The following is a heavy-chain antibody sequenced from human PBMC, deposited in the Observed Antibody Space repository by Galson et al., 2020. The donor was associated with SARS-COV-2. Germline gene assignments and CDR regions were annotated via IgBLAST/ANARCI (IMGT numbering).Heavy chain of an antibody. CDR2: IYYSGST. Sequence: SETLSLTCTVSGGSISSSSYYWGWIRQPPGKGLEWIGSIYYSGSTYYNPSLKSRVTISVDTSKNQFSLKLSSVTAADTAVYYCAREAVQGVIIKERDYWGQGTLVTVSS. CDR3: AREAVQGVIIKERDY. D-gene: IGHD3-10*01. V-gene: IGHV4-39*07. J-gene: IGHJ4*02. CDR1: GGSISSSSYY.